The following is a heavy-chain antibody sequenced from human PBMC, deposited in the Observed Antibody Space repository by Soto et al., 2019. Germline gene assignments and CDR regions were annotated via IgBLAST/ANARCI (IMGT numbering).Heavy chain of an antibody. J-gene: IGHJ2*01. D-gene: IGHD3-3*01. CDR3: ASIREWLLRNWYFDL. V-gene: IGHV4-39*01. CDR1: VSSISHSTDY. CDR2: IYYSGST. Sequence: SETLSLTCTASVSSISHSTDYCGSIRQPPGKGLEWIGSIYYSGSTYYNPSLKSRVTISVDTSKNQFSLKLSSVTAADTAVYYCASIREWLLRNWYFDLWGRGTLVTVSS.